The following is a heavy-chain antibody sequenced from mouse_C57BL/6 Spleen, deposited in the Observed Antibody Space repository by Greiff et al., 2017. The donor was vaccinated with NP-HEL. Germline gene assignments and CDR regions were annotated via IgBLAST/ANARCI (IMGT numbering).Heavy chain of an antibody. J-gene: IGHJ3*01. V-gene: IGHV14-4*01. CDR3: TRNDYDRAD. CDR2: IDPENGDT. CDR1: GFNIKDDY. Sequence: VQLQQSGAELVRPGASVKLSCTASGFNIKDDYMHWVKQRPEQGLEWIGWIDPENGDTEYASKFQGKATITADTSSNTAYLQLSSLTSEDTAVYYCTRNDYDRADWGQGTLVTVSA. D-gene: IGHD2-4*01.